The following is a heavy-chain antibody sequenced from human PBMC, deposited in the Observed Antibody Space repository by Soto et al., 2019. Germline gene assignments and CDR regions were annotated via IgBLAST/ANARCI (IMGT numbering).Heavy chain of an antibody. CDR2: ISSSGSTI. CDR1: GFTFSDYY. Sequence: GGSLRLSCAASGFTFSDYYMSWIRQAPGKGLEWVSYISSSGSTIYHADSVKGRFTISRDNAKNSLYLQMNSLRAEDTAVYYCARDQPHPYYYYYYMDVWGKGTTVTVSS. V-gene: IGHV3-11*01. CDR3: ARDQPHPYYYYYYMDV. J-gene: IGHJ6*03.